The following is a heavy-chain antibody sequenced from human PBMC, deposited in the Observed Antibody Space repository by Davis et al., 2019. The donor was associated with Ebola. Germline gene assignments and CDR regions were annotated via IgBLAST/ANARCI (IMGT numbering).Heavy chain of an antibody. CDR2: IYYSGST. J-gene: IGHJ6*02. CDR3: ARHLGFLRAGMDV. CDR1: GGSISSYY. Sequence: SETLSLTCNVSGGSISSYYWSWIRQPPGKGLEWIGYIYYSGSTNYNPSLKSRVTISVDTSKNQFSLKLSSVTAADTAVYYCARHLGFLRAGMDVWGQGTTVTVSS. V-gene: IGHV4-59*08. D-gene: IGHD3-3*01.